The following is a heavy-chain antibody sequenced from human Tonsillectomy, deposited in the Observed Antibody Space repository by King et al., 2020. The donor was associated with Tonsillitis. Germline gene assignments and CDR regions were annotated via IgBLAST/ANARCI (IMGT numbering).Heavy chain of an antibody. CDR2: ISGSGSGK. Sequence: VQLVESGGGLVQPGGSLRLSCAASGFTFSIYGMSWVRQAPGKGLEWVAAISGSGSGKHYTDSVKGRFAISRDNSKNTLYLQMNSLRDEDTAVYYCAKHGYDNSGYYYGRPDYFDYWGQGILVTVSS. V-gene: IGHV3-23*04. J-gene: IGHJ4*02. D-gene: IGHD3-22*01. CDR1: GFTFSIYG. CDR3: AKHGYDNSGYYYGRPDYFDY.